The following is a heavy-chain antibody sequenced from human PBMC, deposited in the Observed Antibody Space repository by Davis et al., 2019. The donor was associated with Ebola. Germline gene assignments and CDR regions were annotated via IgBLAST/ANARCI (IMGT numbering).Heavy chain of an antibody. J-gene: IGHJ3*02. D-gene: IGHD3-22*01. CDR3: ARDGGDSSGSHNAFDI. CDR2: IWYDGSNK. Sequence: GESLKISCAASGFTFSSYGMHWVRQAPGKGLEWVAVIWYDGSNKYYADSVKGRFTISRDNSKNTLYLQMNSLRDEDTAVYYCARDGGDSSGSHNAFDIWGQGTMVTVSS. V-gene: IGHV3-33*01. CDR1: GFTFSSYG.